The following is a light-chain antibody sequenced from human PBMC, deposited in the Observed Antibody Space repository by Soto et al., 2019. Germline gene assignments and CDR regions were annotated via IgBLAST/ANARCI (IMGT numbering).Light chain of an antibody. V-gene: IGLV1-40*01. Sequence: QSVLTQPPSVSGAAGQRVTISCTGSSSNIGAGYDVHWYQQLPGTAPKLLIYVNNNRPSGVPDRFSASKSGTSASLVITGLQAEDEADYYCQSYDSSLSTSGLFGGGTKLTVL. CDR3: QSYDSSLSTSGL. CDR1: SSNIGAGYD. J-gene: IGLJ3*02. CDR2: VNN.